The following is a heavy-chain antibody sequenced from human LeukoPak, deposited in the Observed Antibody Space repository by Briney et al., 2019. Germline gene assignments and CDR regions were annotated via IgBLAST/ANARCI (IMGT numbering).Heavy chain of an antibody. CDR1: GFTFSSYS. V-gene: IGHV3-21*01. D-gene: IGHD1-1*01. CDR3: ARDPLTTGTTFDY. CDR2: ISGSSYYI. J-gene: IGHJ4*02. Sequence: PGGSLRLSCAASGFTFSSYSMNWVRQAPGKGLEWVSSISGSSYYIYYADSVKGRFTISRDNSKNTLYLLMNTLRAEDTAVYYCARDPLTTGTTFDYWGQGTLVTVSS.